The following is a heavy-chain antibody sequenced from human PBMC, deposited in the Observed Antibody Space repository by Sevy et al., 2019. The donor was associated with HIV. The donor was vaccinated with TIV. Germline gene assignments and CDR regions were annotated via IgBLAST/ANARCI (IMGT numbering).Heavy chain of an antibody. CDR3: GKTSYSGSYYSGY. CDR2: ISGSGYST. D-gene: IGHD1-26*01. CDR1: GFTFSSYD. J-gene: IGHJ4*02. V-gene: IGHV3-23*01. Sequence: GGSLKLSCAASGFTFSSYDMSWVRQAPGKGLEWVSVISGSGYSTYCADSVKGRFTISRDNSKNTLYLQMNSLRAEDTAVYFCGKTSYSGSYYSGYWGPGTLVTVSS.